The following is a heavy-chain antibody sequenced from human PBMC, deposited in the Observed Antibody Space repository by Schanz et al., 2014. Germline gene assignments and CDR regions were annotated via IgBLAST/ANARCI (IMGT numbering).Heavy chain of an antibody. J-gene: IGHJ1*01. V-gene: IGHV3-23*01. Sequence: EVQLLESGGGLVQPGGSLRLSCLASGFAFSSYGMNWLRQAPGKGLEWVSVIGVDGATTYYADSVKGRFTISRDNSKNTQYLQMTSLRPEDTAVYDGAKYRGCYRVAWSYRELESWGQGTMVNVSS. CDR2: IGVDGATT. D-gene: IGHD3-10*01. CDR1: GFAFSSYG. CDR3: AKYRGCYRVAWSYRELES.